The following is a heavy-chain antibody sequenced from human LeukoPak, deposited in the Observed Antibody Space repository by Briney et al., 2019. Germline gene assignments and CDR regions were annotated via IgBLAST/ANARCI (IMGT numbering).Heavy chain of an antibody. Sequence: ASVKVSFKASGYTFTGYYMHWVRQAPGQGLEWMGWINPNSGGTNYAQKFQGWVTMTRDTSISTAYMELSRLRSEDTAVYYCARRPDYRNWFDPWGQGTLVTVSS. CDR1: GYTFTGYY. D-gene: IGHD1-14*01. J-gene: IGHJ5*02. CDR3: ARRPDYRNWFDP. V-gene: IGHV1-2*04. CDR2: INPNSGGT.